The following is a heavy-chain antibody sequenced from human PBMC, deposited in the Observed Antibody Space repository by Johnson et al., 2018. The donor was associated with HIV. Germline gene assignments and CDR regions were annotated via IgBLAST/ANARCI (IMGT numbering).Heavy chain of an antibody. CDR2: ISYDGSNK. J-gene: IGHJ3*02. CDR3: ARDRMSRLPLYAFVI. D-gene: IGHD6-6*01. V-gene: IGHV3-30*04. CDR1: GFTFSSYA. Sequence: QMLLVESGGGVVQPGRSLRLSCAASGFTFSSYAMHWVRQAPGKGLEWVAVISYDGSNKYYADSVKGRFTISRDNSKNTLYLQMNSLRAEDTAVYYCARDRMSRLPLYAFVIWGQGTMVTVPS.